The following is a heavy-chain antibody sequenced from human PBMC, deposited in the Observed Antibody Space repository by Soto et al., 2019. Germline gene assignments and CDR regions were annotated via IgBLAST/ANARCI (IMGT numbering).Heavy chain of an antibody. J-gene: IGHJ6*02. CDR3: ARGFGGTTFGVVTNFYYYAMDV. CDR2: INRGGDT. Sequence: PSETLSLTCVVYGGSFSGYYWSWVRQPPGKGLEWIGEINRGGDTNYNPSLKSRVTLSVDPSKNQFSLELSSVTAADTAVYYCARGFGGTTFGVVTNFYYYAMDVWGHGTKVTVYS. CDR1: GGSFSGYY. D-gene: IGHD3-3*01. V-gene: IGHV4-34*01.